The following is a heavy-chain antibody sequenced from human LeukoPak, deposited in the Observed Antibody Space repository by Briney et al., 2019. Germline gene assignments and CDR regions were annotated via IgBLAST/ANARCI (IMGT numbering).Heavy chain of an antibody. CDR2: IYWDNDK. D-gene: IGHD1-20*01. J-gene: IGHJ4*02. Sequence: SGPTLVKPTQTLTLTCSLSGFSLTTRPLGVGWIRQPPGKALEWLAVIYWDNDKRYNPSLKTRLTVTMATSKTQVVLIMTNMDPVDTATYYCAHRRSGYDWNHGDFDYWGLGTLVTVSS. CDR1: GFSLTTRPLG. V-gene: IGHV2-5*02. CDR3: AHRRSGYDWNHGDFDY.